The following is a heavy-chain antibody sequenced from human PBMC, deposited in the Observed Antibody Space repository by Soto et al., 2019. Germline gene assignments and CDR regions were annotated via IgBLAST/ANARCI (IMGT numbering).Heavy chain of an antibody. V-gene: IGHV3-48*03. D-gene: IGHD1-26*01. CDR2: ISSSGSTI. CDR3: ARVMGVVGATHDAFDI. CDR1: GFTFSSYE. Sequence: SGVSLRLSCAASGFTFSSYEMNWVRQAPGKGLEWVSYISSSGSTIYYADSVKGRFTISRDNAKNSLYLQMNSLRAEDTAVYYCARVMGVVGATHDAFDIWGHGTMVTVSS. J-gene: IGHJ3*02.